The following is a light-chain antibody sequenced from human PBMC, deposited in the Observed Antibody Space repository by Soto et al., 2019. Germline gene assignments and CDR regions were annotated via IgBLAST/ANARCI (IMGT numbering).Light chain of an antibody. Sequence: DIQMTQSPSTLSGSVGDRVTITCLASQTISSWLAWYQQKPGKAPKLLIYKASTIKSGVPSRFSCSGYGTEFTLTISSLQPDDFGTCYCQHYSRYSEALGQGTKVDIK. V-gene: IGKV1-5*03. J-gene: IGKJ1*01. CDR1: QTISSW. CDR3: QHYSRYSEA. CDR2: KAS.